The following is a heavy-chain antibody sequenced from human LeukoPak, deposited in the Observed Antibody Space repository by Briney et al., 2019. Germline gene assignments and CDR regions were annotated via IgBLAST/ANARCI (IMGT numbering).Heavy chain of an antibody. J-gene: IGHJ4*02. D-gene: IGHD4-17*01. CDR2: INTNTGNP. Sequence: GASVKVSCKASGYTFTSYAMNWVRQAPGQGLEWMGWINTNTGNPTYAQGFTGRFVFALDTSVSTAYLQISSLKAEDTAFYYCARGYTKDMTLVTHFDYWGQGTLVTVSS. V-gene: IGHV7-4-1*02. CDR1: GYTFTSYA. CDR3: ARGYTKDMTLVTHFDY.